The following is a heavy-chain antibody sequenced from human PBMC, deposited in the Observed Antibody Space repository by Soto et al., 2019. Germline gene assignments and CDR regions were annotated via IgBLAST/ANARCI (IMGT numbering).Heavy chain of an antibody. D-gene: IGHD6-19*01. CDR3: AIGLQIAVAGKRVNGY. J-gene: IGHJ4*02. Sequence: QVQLVQSGAEVKKPGASVKVSCKASGYTFTSYDINWVRQATGQGLEWMGWINPNSGNTGYAQKTQGRVTMTRNTGITSAYKELSSLRSEDTAVYYCAIGLQIAVAGKRVNGYWGQGTLVTVSS. V-gene: IGHV1-8*01. CDR1: GYTFTSYD. CDR2: INPNSGNT.